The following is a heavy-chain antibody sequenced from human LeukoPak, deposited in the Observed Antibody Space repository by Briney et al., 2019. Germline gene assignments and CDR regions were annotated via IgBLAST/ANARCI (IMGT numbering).Heavy chain of an antibody. CDR2: INPSGGST. V-gene: IGHV1-46*01. CDR3: ARFWVFGADTSPPYHQGMDV. D-gene: IGHD3-3*01. Sequence: GASVKLSCKASGYTFTSYYMHWVRQAPGQGLEWMGIINPSGGSTSYEQKFQSRVTMTRDTSTSTVYMELRSLTSDDTAVYYCARFWVFGADTSPPYHQGMDVWGQGTAVSVSS. J-gene: IGHJ6*02. CDR1: GYTFTSYY.